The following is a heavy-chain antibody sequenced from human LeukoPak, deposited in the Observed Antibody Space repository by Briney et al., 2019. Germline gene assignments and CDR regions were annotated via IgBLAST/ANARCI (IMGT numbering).Heavy chain of an antibody. Sequence: ASVKVSCKASGYTFTSYGISWVRQAPGQGLEWMGWISAYNGNTNYAQKLQGRVTMTTDTSTSTAYMELRSLGSDDTAVYYCARDLRSGSYYDYYYYMDVWGKGTTVTVSS. J-gene: IGHJ6*03. D-gene: IGHD1-26*01. CDR3: ARDLRSGSYYDYYYYMDV. CDR1: GYTFTSYG. CDR2: ISAYNGNT. V-gene: IGHV1-18*01.